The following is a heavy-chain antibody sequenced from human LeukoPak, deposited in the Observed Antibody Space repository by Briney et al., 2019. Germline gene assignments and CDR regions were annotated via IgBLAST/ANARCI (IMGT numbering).Heavy chain of an antibody. CDR3: ARDPLTSTWSPYYFTLDV. CDR1: GYSFTSYA. Sequence: ASVKVSCKASGYSFTSYAYNWVRQAPGQGLEWMGWISAYDGGTKYAQDLQGGVTTTTDTSTRTAYMELTRLTSDDTAVYYCARDPLTSTWSPYYFTLDVWGQGTTVSVSS. V-gene: IGHV1-18*01. CDR2: ISAYDGGT. D-gene: IGHD6-13*01. J-gene: IGHJ6*02.